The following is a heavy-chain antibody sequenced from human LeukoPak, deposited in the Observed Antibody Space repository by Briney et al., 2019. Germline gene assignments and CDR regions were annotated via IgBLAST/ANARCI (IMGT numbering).Heavy chain of an antibody. D-gene: IGHD2-8*01. V-gene: IGHV5-51*01. CDR2: IYPGDSDT. Sequence: GESLKISCRGSGYTFSSYWTAWVRQMPGNGLEWMGIIYPGDSDTRYSPSFQGQVTISADKSISTAYLQWSSLKASDTAIYYCARQTYCTNGVCVALDFWGQGTMVTVSS. CDR3: ARQTYCTNGVCVALDF. CDR1: GYTFSSYW. J-gene: IGHJ3*01.